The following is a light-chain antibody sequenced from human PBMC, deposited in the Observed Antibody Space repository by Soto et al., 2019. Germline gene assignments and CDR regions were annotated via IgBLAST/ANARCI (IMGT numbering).Light chain of an antibody. J-gene: IGKJ5*01. V-gene: IGKV1-39*01. CDR2: VAS. Sequence: DIQMTQSPSSLSASVGDRVTITSRASQSISRYLNWYQQTQGKAPNLLIYVASSLQSEVPSRFSGRGSGTDFTLPLTSLQPEDFETYYCQQSYGNPITFGQGTRLEIK. CDR3: QQSYGNPIT. CDR1: QSISRY.